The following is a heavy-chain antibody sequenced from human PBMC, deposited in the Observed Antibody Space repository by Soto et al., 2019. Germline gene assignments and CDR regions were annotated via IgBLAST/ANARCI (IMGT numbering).Heavy chain of an antibody. Sequence: ASVKVSCKASGYTFTSYDINWVRQATGQGLEWMGWMNPNSGNTGYAQKFQGRVTMTRNTSISTAYMELSSLRSEETAVYYCARGRGGYVFLGIDGWGQGTTVTVSS. J-gene: IGHJ6*02. V-gene: IGHV1-8*01. D-gene: IGHD5-12*01. CDR2: MNPNSGNT. CDR1: GYTFTSYD. CDR3: ARGRGGYVFLGIDG.